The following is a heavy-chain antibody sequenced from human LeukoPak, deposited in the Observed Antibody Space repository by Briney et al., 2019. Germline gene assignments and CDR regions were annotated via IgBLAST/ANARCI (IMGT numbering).Heavy chain of an antibody. CDR1: GGSLSDYF. J-gene: IGHJ6*03. V-gene: IGHV4-34*01. Sequence: SETLSLTCAVYGGSLSDYFWSWIRQSPGKGLEWIGEINHSGSTHYNPSLKSRVTISVDTSKNQFSLKLSSVTAADTAVYYCARDDITMVRGAPHYYYMDVWGKGTTVTVSS. CDR3: ARDDITMVRGAPHYYYMDV. D-gene: IGHD3-10*01. CDR2: INHSGST.